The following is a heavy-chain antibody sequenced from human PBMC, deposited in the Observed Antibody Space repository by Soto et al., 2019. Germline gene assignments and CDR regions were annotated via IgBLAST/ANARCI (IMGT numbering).Heavy chain of an antibody. Sequence: QVQLVQSGAEVKKPGASVKVSCKASGYNFVTYAMHWVRQAPGQGLEWMGWVTIGDGGTRYSHKFQGRIAITRNTSAETVYIELSSLTSEDTAVYYCVREDPGCDPWGQGTLVTVSS. CDR3: VREDPGCDP. V-gene: IGHV1-3*04. J-gene: IGHJ5*02. CDR2: VTIGDGGT. CDR1: GYNFVTYA.